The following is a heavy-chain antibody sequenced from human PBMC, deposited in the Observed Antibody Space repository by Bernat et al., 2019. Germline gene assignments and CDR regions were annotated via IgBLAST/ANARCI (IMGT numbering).Heavy chain of an antibody. CDR2: IYHSGST. CDR3: ARVGYYGSGLDY. Sequence: QLQLQESGSGLVKPSQTLSLTCAVSGGSISSGGYSWSWIRQPPGKGLEWIGYIYHSGSTYYNPSLKSRVTITVDRSKNQFSLKLSSVTAAETAVYYCARVGYYGSGLDYWGQGTLVTVSS. CDR1: GGSISSGGYS. V-gene: IGHV4-30-2*01. J-gene: IGHJ4*02. D-gene: IGHD3-10*01.